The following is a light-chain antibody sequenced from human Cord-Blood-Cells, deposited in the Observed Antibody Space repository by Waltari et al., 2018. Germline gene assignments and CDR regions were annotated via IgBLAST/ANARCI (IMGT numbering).Light chain of an antibody. V-gene: IGLV2-18*02. CDR1: SSDVGRYNR. Sequence: QSALTQPPSVSGSPGQSVTISCTGTSSDVGRYNRVSWYQPPPGTAPKLMIYEVSNRPSGVPYRFSGSKSGNTASLTISGLQAEDEADYYCSSYTSSSTLVFGGGTKLTVL. CDR2: EVS. J-gene: IGLJ3*02. CDR3: SSYTSSSTLV.